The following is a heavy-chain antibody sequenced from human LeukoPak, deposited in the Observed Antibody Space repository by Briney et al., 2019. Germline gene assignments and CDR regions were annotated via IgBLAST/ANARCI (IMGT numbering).Heavy chain of an antibody. CDR2: IYYSGST. CDR1: GGSISSGGYY. V-gene: IGHV4-31*03. Sequence: SETLSLTCTVSGGSISSGGYYWSWIRQHPGKGLEWIGYIYYSGSTYYNSSLKSRVTISVDTSKNQFSLKLSSVTAADTAVYYCARTYYYDSSGYYGRPRFDYWGQGTLVTVSS. D-gene: IGHD3-22*01. CDR3: ARTYYYDSSGYYGRPRFDY. J-gene: IGHJ4*02.